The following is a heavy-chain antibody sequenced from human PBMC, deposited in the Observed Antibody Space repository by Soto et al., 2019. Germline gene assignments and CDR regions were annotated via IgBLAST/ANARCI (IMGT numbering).Heavy chain of an antibody. CDR2: INHSGST. V-gene: IGHV4-34*01. CDR3: ARGPGIAVAGRRGYYYYMDV. D-gene: IGHD6-19*01. CDR1: GRSFSGYY. Sequence: SETLSLTCAVYGRSFSGYYWSWLRQPPGKGLEWIGEINHSGSTNYNPSLKSRVTISVDTSKNQFSLKLSSVTAADTAVYYCARGPGIAVAGRRGYYYYMDVWGKGTTVTVSS. J-gene: IGHJ6*03.